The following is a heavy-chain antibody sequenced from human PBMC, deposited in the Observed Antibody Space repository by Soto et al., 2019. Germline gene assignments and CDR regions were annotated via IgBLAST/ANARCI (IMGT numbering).Heavy chain of an antibody. CDR3: ARGYNYDSSGFTHCYFDY. D-gene: IGHD3-22*01. J-gene: IGHJ4*02. CDR2: ITHSGST. CDR1: GGSFSGYY. Sequence: QVQLQQWGAGLLKPSETLSLTCAVYGGSFSGYYWGWIRQPPGKGLEWIGEITHSGSTNYNPSLKSRVTISLDTSKNQFSLKLSSVTAADTAVYYCARGYNYDSSGFTHCYFDYWGQGTLVTVSS. V-gene: IGHV4-34*01.